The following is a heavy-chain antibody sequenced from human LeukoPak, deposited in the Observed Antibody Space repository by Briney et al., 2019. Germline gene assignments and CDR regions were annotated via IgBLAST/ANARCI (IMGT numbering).Heavy chain of an antibody. V-gene: IGHV4-61*02. D-gene: IGHD3-22*01. Sequence: SETLSLTCTVSGGSISSGSYYWSWIRQPAGKGLEWIGRIYISGSTNYNPSLKSRVTISVDTSKNQFSLKLSSVTAADTAVYYCARLVFYYDSSGYSYYYMDVWGKGTTVTVSS. J-gene: IGHJ6*03. CDR2: IYISGST. CDR3: ARLVFYYDSSGYSYYYMDV. CDR1: GGSISSGSYY.